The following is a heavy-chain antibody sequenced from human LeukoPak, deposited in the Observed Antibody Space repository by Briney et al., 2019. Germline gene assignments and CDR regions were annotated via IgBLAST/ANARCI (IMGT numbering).Heavy chain of an antibody. V-gene: IGHV7-4-1*02. Sequence: GASVKVSCKASGYTFTSYAMNWVRQAPGQGLEWMGWINANTGNPTYAQGFTGRFVFSLDTSVSTAYLQISSLKAEDTAVYYCARVHPSLAAAGLDYWGQGTLVTVSS. CDR3: ARVHPSLAAAGLDY. J-gene: IGHJ4*02. D-gene: IGHD6-13*01. CDR1: GYTFTSYA. CDR2: INANTGNP.